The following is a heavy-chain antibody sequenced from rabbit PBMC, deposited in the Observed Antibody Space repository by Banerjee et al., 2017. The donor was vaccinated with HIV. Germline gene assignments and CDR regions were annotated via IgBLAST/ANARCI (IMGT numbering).Heavy chain of an antibody. D-gene: IGHD2-1*01. CDR1: GFSFSSSYW. Sequence: QSLEESGGDLVKPGASLTLTCTASGFSFSSSYWVCWVRQAPGKGLEWIACIGAGSGGGTYYASWAKGRFTISETSSTTVTLQMSSLTAADTATYFCARDSIATMTMVIGGFNLWGQGTLVTVS. CDR2: IGAGSGGGT. V-gene: IGHV1S40*01. J-gene: IGHJ4*01. CDR3: ARDSIATMTMVIGGFNL.